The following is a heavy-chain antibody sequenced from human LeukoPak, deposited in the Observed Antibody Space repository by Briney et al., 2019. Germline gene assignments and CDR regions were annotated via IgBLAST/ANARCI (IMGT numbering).Heavy chain of an antibody. Sequence: GGSLRLSCAASGFTFSGYEMNWVRQAPGKGLEWVSYISSSGSTIYYADSVKGRFTISRDNAKNSLYLQMNSLRAEDTAVYYCARDHYGDYYYYGMDVWGQGTTVTVSS. V-gene: IGHV3-48*03. CDR3: ARDHYGDYYYYGMDV. D-gene: IGHD4-17*01. J-gene: IGHJ6*02. CDR1: GFTFSGYE. CDR2: ISSSGSTI.